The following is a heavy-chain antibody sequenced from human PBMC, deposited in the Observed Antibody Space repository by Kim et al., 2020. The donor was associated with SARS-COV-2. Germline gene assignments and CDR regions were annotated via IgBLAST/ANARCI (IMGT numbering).Heavy chain of an antibody. J-gene: IGHJ4*02. V-gene: IGHV3-30*01. Sequence: YYADSVKGRFTISRDNSKNTLYLQMNSLRAEDTAVYYCARGIQLWSDFDYWGQGTLVTVSS. CDR3: ARGIQLWSDFDY. D-gene: IGHD5-18*01.